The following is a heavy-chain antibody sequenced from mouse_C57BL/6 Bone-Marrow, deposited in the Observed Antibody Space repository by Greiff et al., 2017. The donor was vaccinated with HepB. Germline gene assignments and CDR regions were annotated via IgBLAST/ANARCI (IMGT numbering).Heavy chain of an antibody. Sequence: EVKVVESGAELVRPGASVKLSCTASGFNIKDDYMHWVKQRPEQGLEWIGWIDPENGDTEYASKFQGKATITADTSSNTAYLQLSSLTSEDTAVYYCTPYDGYFVFDYWGQGTTLTVSS. CDR3: TPYDGYFVFDY. D-gene: IGHD2-3*01. V-gene: IGHV14-4*01. CDR1: GFNIKDDY. CDR2: IDPENGDT. J-gene: IGHJ2*01.